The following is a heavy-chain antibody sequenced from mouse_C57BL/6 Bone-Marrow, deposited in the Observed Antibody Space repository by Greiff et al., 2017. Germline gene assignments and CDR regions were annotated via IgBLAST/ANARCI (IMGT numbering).Heavy chain of an antibody. CDR3: TTTVVALYYAMDY. CDR1: GFTFSSYA. J-gene: IGHJ4*01. V-gene: IGHV5-9-1*02. Sequence: EVKLVESGEGLVKPGGSLKLSCAASGFTFSSYAMSWVRQTPEKRLEWVAYISSGGDYIYYADTVKGRFTISRDNARNTLYLQMSSLKSEDTAMYYCTTTVVALYYAMDYWGQGTSVTVSS. CDR2: ISSGGDYI. D-gene: IGHD1-1*01.